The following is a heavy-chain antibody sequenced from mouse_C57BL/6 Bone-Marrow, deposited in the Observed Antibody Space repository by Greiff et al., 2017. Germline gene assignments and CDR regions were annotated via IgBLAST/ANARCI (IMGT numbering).Heavy chain of an antibody. CDR2: IWSGGST. CDR3: ARRGAYYLWYFDV. J-gene: IGHJ1*03. D-gene: IGHD1-1*01. CDR1: GFSLTSYG. V-gene: IGHV2-2*01. Sequence: VQLVESGPGLVQPSQSLSITCTVSGFSLTSYGVHWVRQSPGKGLEWLGVIWSGGSTDYNAAFISRLSISKDNSKSQVFFKMNSLQADATAIYYCARRGAYYLWYFDVWGTGTTVTVSS.